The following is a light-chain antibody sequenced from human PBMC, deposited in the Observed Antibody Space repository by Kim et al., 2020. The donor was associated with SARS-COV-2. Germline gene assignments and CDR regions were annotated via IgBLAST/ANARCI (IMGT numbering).Light chain of an antibody. Sequence: SPGDRATLSCRASQSIISSYLAWYQQTPGQAPRLLIYGASYRATGIPDRFSGSWSGTDYTHTISRLEPEDFAVYYCQQFGNSVYTFGQGTKLDI. J-gene: IGKJ2*01. V-gene: IGKV3-20*01. CDR3: QQFGNSVYT. CDR1: QSIISSY. CDR2: GAS.